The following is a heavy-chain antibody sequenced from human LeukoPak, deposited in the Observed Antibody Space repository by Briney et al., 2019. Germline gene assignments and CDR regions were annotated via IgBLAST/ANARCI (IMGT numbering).Heavy chain of an antibody. V-gene: IGHV3-30*03. CDR1: GFTFSRDV. CDR3: ARAHVYYYYGMDV. CDR2: ISYDGSNK. J-gene: IGHJ6*02. Sequence: PGGSLRLSCAASGFTFSRDVMHWVRQAPGKGLEWVAVISYDGSNKYYADSVKGRFTISRDNSKNTLYLQMNSLRAEDTAVYYCARAHVYYYYGMDVWGQGTTVTVSS.